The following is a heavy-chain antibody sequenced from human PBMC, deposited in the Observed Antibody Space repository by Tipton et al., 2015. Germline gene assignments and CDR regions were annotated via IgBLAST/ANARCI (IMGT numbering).Heavy chain of an antibody. CDR2: IIPIFGAA. V-gene: IGHV1-69*01. CDR3: ARGGYDILTGYHF. D-gene: IGHD3-9*01. Sequence: QLVQSGAEVKKPGSSVKVSCKTSGDTLSSYAISWVRQAPGQGLEWVGGIIPIFGAANYAQNFQGRVTITADESTSTAYMELSSLRSEDTAVYYCARGGYDILTGYHFWGQGTLVTVSS. J-gene: IGHJ4*02. CDR1: GDTLSSYA.